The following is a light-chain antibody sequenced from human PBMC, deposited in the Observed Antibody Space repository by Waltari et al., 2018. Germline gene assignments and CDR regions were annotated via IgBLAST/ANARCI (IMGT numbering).Light chain of an antibody. Sequence: DIQMTQSPSSLSASVGDRVTIPCRASQTISTYLNWYQQKPGTAPKLLIYAASTLQRGVPSRFSGSGSVTDFALTISSLQPEDSATYYCQQTYSTPLTFGGGTKVDIK. V-gene: IGKV1-39*01. J-gene: IGKJ4*01. CDR1: QTISTY. CDR3: QQTYSTPLT. CDR2: AAS.